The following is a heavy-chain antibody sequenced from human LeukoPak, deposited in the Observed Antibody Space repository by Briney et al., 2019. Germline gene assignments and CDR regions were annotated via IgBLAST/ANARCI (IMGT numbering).Heavy chain of an antibody. V-gene: IGHV3-33*01. J-gene: IGHJ4*02. D-gene: IGHD3-22*01. CDR3: ARDQVGNYYDSSGYDY. CDR1: GFTFSSYG. Sequence: GGSLRLSCAASGFTFSSYGMHWVRQAPGKGLEWVAVIWYDGSNKYHADSVKGRFTISRDNSKNTLYLQMNSLRAEDTAVYYCARDQVGNYYDSSGYDYWGQGTLVTVS. CDR2: IWYDGSNK.